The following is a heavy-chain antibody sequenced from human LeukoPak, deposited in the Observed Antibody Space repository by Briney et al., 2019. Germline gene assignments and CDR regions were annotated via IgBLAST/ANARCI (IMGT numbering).Heavy chain of an antibody. CDR3: ARGYSGYDFRDGFDY. V-gene: IGHV3-21*01. Sequence: GGSLRLSCAASGFTFSSYSMNWVRQAAGKGLEWVSSISGSSRYIYYADSVKGRFTISRDNAKNSLYLQMNSLRDEDTAVYYCARGYSGYDFRDGFDYWGQGTLVTVSS. CDR2: ISGSSRYI. D-gene: IGHD5-12*01. CDR1: GFTFSSYS. J-gene: IGHJ4*02.